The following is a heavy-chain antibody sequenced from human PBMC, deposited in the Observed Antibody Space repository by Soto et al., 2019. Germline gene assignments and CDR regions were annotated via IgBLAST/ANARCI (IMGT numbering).Heavy chain of an antibody. D-gene: IGHD6-13*01. CDR3: AHTCIAATFDY. CDR2: IYWDDDK. J-gene: IGHJ4*02. CDR1: GFSLSTSGVG. V-gene: IGHV2-5*02. Sequence: QITLKESGPPLVKPTQTLTLTCTFSGFSLSTSGVGVGWIRQPPGKALEWLALIYWDDDKRYSRYLKSRLTITKDTSKNQVVLTMTNMDPVDTATYYCAHTCIAATFDYWGQGTLVTVSS.